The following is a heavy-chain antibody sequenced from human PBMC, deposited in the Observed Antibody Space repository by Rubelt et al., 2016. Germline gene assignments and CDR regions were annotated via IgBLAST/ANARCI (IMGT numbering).Heavy chain of an antibody. D-gene: IGHD4-11*01. CDR3: ARGYSNYGYLGVY. V-gene: IGHV4-34*01. CDR2: IYYSGST. Sequence: QVQLQQWGAGLLKPSETLSLTCTVYGGSFSAYSWTWIRQLPGNGLEWIGYIYYSGSTSYNQSLKSRVTMSVDTSKNQFSRKLGSGTAADTAVYYCARGYSNYGYLGVYWGQGTLVTVSS. J-gene: IGHJ4*02. CDR1: GGSFSAYS.